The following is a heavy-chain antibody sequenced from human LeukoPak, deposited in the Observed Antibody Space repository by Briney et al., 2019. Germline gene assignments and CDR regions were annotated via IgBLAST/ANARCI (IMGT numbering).Heavy chain of an antibody. V-gene: IGHV3-30*03. CDR3: ARDRPRYYYDSSGSQENWFDP. J-gene: IGHJ5*02. CDR2: ISYDGSNK. D-gene: IGHD3-22*01. Sequence: PGGSLRLSCAASGFTFSSYGMHWVRQAPGKGLEWVAVISYDGSNKYYADSVKGRFTISRDNAKNSLYLQMNSLRAEDTAVYYCARDRPRYYYDSSGSQENWFDPWGQGTLVTVSS. CDR1: GFTFSSYG.